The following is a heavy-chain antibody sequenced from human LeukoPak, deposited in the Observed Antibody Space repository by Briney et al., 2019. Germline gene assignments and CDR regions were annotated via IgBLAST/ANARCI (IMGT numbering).Heavy chain of an antibody. Sequence: GASVKVSCKASGYTFTSYYMHWVRQAPGQGLEWMGWISAYNGNTNYAQKLQGRVTMTTDTSTSTAYMELRSLRSDDTAVYYCARDYWKAVIIAAGRKTPSLGYWGQGTLVTVSS. CDR1: GYTFTSYY. D-gene: IGHD6-13*01. J-gene: IGHJ4*02. V-gene: IGHV1-18*04. CDR2: ISAYNGNT. CDR3: ARDYWKAVIIAAGRKTPSLGY.